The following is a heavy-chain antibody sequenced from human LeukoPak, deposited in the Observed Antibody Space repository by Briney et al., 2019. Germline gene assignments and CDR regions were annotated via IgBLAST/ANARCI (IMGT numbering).Heavy chain of an antibody. J-gene: IGHJ4*02. CDR2: IIPILGIA. CDR1: GGTFSSYT. CDR3: ARADGYKNLDY. D-gene: IGHD5-24*01. V-gene: IGHV1-69*02. Sequence: SVKVSCKASGGTFSSYTISWVRQAPGQGLEWIGRIIPILGIANYAQKFRGRVTITADKSTSTAYMELSSLRSEDTAVYYCARADGYKNLDYWGQGTLVTVSS.